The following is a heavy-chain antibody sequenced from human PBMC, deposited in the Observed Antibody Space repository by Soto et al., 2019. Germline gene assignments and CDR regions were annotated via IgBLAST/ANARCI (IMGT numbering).Heavy chain of an antibody. CDR1: GGSISSGDYF. Sequence: PSETLSLTCTVSGGSISSGDYFWSCIRQPPGKGLEWIGYIYYSGNTYYNPSLKSRVTISVDTSKNQFSLRLTSVTAADTAAYYCATHPPYGPLDHWGQGTLVTVSS. J-gene: IGHJ4*02. D-gene: IGHD4-17*01. V-gene: IGHV4-30-4*01. CDR3: ATHPPYGPLDH. CDR2: IYYSGNT.